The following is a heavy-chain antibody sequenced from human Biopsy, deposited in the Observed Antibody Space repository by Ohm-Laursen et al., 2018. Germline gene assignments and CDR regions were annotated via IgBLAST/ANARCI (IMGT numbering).Heavy chain of an antibody. J-gene: IGHJ3*01. V-gene: IGHV4-61*05. Sequence: PSQTLSLTCPVSGGSISNNNYYWGWIRQPPGKGLEWIGNIYYRGNTNYSPSLKSRATISLDSSKNQFSLNLNSVTATDTAVYYCARRLPLRGFAFDVWGQGTVVTVS. CDR2: IYYRGNT. CDR3: ARRLPLRGFAFDV. CDR1: GGSISNNNYY. D-gene: IGHD3-10*01.